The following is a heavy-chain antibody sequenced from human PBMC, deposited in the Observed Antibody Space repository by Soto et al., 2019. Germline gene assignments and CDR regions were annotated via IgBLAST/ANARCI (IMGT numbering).Heavy chain of an antibody. CDR3: ARGIYIESLRFLEWFLPYGMAV. J-gene: IGHJ6*02. V-gene: IGHV4-30-4*01. CDR2: IYYSGST. CDR1: GGSFSGYY. D-gene: IGHD3-3*01. Sequence: SETLSLTCAVYGGSFSGYYWSWIRQPPGKGLEWIGYIYYSGSTYYNPSLKSRVTISVDTSKNQFSLKLSSVTAADTAVYYCARGIYIESLRFLEWFLPYGMAVWGQGTTVTVSS.